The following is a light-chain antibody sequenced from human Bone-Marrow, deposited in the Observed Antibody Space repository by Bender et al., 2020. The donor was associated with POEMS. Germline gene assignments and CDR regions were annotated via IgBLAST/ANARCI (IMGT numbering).Light chain of an antibody. CDR3: CSYKGTHTFV. J-gene: IGLJ3*02. CDR1: SSDLGSSDF. V-gene: IGLV2-23*02. Sequence: QSALTQPASVSGSPGQSITISCTGSSSDLGSSDFVSWYQHHPGKAPKLVIHEVNKRSSGVFHRFSGSESGNTASLTISGLQAEDEADYYCCSYKGTHTFVFGGGTKVTVL. CDR2: EVN.